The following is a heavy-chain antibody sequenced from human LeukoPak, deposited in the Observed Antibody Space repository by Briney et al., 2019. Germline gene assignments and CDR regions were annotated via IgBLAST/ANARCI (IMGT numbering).Heavy chain of an antibody. J-gene: IGHJ5*02. CDR1: GFTFSTYW. Sequence: GGSLRLSCAGSGFTFSTYWMSWVRQAPGTGLERVANINQAGSEKYYVDSVKGRFTISRDNAKNSLYLQMNSLRAEDTAVYYCARSITAKTNRFDPWGQGTLVTVSS. V-gene: IGHV3-7*05. CDR3: ARSITAKTNRFDP. CDR2: INQAGSEK. D-gene: IGHD1-20*01.